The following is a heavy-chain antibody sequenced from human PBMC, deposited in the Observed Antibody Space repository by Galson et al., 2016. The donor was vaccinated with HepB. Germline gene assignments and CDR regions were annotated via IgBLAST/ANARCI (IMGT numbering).Heavy chain of an antibody. D-gene: IGHD3-10*01. CDR3: ARDSGWGSFPLFYYFGLDV. J-gene: IGHJ6*02. V-gene: IGHV4-31*11. Sequence: TLSLTCGVSGGSFSGYFWSWIRQHPGKGLEWIGYIHYTGSTYYSPSLKTRLTISLDASKNQFFLRLNYVTAADSAVYYCARDSGWGSFPLFYYFGLDVWGRGTTVIVSS. CDR1: GGSFSGYF. CDR2: IHYTGST.